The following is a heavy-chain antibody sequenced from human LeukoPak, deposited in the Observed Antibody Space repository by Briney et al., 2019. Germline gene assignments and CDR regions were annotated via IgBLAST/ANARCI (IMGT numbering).Heavy chain of an antibody. D-gene: IGHD1-26*01. CDR1: GFTFSNYA. J-gene: IGHJ4*02. CDR2: ISSNGGST. CDR3: ARDLVGAGDY. Sequence: GGSLRLSCAASGFTFSNYAFHWVRQAPGKGLEYVSAISSNGGSTYYVDSVKGRLTISRDNSKNTVYLQMGSLRAEDMAVYYCARDLVGAGDYWGQGTLVTVSS. V-gene: IGHV3-64*02.